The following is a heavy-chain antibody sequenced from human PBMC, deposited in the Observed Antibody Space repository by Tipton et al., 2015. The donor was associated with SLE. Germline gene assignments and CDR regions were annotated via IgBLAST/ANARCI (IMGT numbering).Heavy chain of an antibody. CDR1: GGSISSGDCY. V-gene: IGHV4-31*03. D-gene: IGHD3-22*01. CDR3: ARDVGYDSSGYYHRYFDY. Sequence: TLSLTCTVSGGSISSGDCYWTWIRQLPGKGLEWIGYIYYSGSTYYNPSLKSRVTISVDTSKNQFSLKLSSVTAADTAVYYCARDVGYDSSGYYHRYFDYWGQGTLVTVSS. J-gene: IGHJ4*02. CDR2: IYYSGST.